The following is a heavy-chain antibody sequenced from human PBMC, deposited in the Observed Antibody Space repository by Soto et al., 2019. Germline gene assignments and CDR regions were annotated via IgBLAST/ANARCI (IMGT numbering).Heavy chain of an antibody. V-gene: IGHV4-59*01. CDR3: ARARSRLRLPSLYYYYYGMDV. J-gene: IGHJ6*02. D-gene: IGHD6-25*01. Sequence: SETLSLTCTVSGGAISCYYWSWIRQPPGKGLEWIGYIYYSGSTNYNPSLKSRVTISVDTSKNQFSLKLSSVTAAGTAVYYCARARSRLRLPSLYYYYYGMDVWGQGTTVTVS. CDR1: GGAISCYY. CDR2: IYYSGST.